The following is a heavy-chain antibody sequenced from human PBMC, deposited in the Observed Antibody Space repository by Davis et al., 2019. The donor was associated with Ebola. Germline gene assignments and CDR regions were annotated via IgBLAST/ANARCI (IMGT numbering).Heavy chain of an antibody. D-gene: IGHD2/OR15-2a*01. V-gene: IGHV4-59*04. Sequence: PSETLSLTCTVSGGSITGYYWSWIRQPPGKGLEWIGHIYYIGTTHYNPSLESRLTMSIETSKNQFHLHLTSVTAADTGVYYCARNSTTSGWFDPWGQGTVVTVSS. J-gene: IGHJ5*02. CDR2: IYYIGTT. CDR1: GGSITGYY. CDR3: ARNSTTSGWFDP.